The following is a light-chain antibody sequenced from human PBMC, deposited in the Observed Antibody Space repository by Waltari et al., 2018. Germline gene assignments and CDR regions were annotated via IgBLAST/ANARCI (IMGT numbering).Light chain of an antibody. V-gene: IGLV1-51*02. CDR3: GTWDSRLSAWV. J-gene: IGLJ3*02. Sequence: QSVLTQPPSVSAAPGQKVSISCSGSSFNIGNNFISWYQQFPGTAPKLLIYENNKRPSGIPDRFSGSKSGPSDTLDITGLQTGDEADYYCGTWDSRLSAWVFGGGTKLTV. CDR1: SFNIGNNF. CDR2: ENN.